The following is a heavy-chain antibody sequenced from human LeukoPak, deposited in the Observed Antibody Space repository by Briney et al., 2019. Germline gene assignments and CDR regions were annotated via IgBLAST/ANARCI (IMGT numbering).Heavy chain of an antibody. CDR2: LYHSVST. Sequence: SETLSLTCTVSGYSISSGYYWGWIRQPPGQRREWIGSLYHSVSTYYNPSPKSRGTISIDTSKNQFSLNLTSVTAADTAVYYCARDGRRGGYYFDYWGQGSLVTVSS. V-gene: IGHV4-38-2*02. CDR1: GYSISSGYY. CDR3: ARDGRRGGYYFDY. D-gene: IGHD3-3*01. J-gene: IGHJ4*02.